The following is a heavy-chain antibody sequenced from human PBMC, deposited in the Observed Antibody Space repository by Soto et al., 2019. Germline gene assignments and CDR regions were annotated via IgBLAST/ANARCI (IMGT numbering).Heavy chain of an antibody. D-gene: IGHD6-19*01. CDR2: ISGSGGST. CDR3: AKDDGGIAVAIGFDY. J-gene: IGHJ4*02. Sequence: GGSLRLSCAASGFTFSSYAMSWVRQAPGKGLEWVSAISGSGGSTYYADSVKGRFTISRDNSKNRLYLQMNSLRAEDTAVYYCAKDDGGIAVAIGFDYWGQGTLVTVSS. V-gene: IGHV3-23*01. CDR1: GFTFSSYA.